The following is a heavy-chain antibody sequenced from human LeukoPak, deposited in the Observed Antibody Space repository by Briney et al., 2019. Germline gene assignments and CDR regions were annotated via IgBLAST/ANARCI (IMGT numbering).Heavy chain of an antibody. CDR1: AGTFSIYA. D-gene: IGHD3-10*01. V-gene: IGHV1-69*06. J-gene: IGHJ4*02. Sequence: GASVTVSFKSSAGTFSIYAISWVRQAPGQGLEWMGGIIPIFGTANYAQKFQGRVTITADKSTSTAYMELSSLRSEDTAVYYCATDSSTVRGVMVEWGQGTLVTVSS. CDR3: ATDSSTVRGVMVE. CDR2: IIPIFGTA.